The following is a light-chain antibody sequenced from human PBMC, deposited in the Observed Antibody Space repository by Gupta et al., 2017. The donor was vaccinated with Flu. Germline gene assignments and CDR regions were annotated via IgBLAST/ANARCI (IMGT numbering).Light chain of an antibody. CDR1: ELGDKY. J-gene: IGLJ2*01. Sequence: SYELTQRPSVSVSPGQTVRITCSEDELGDKYVCWYQQRPGQSPVLVIYQDTKRPSGIPELFSGSNSGTKATLTIRGTEAKDEDDDYSRAWDIGACGLGGGTRLTVL. V-gene: IGLV3-1*01. CDR2: QDT. CDR3: RAWDIGACG.